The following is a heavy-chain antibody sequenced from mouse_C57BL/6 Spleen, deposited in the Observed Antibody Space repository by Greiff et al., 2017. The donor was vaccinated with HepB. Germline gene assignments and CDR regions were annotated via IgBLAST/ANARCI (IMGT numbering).Heavy chain of an antibody. CDR1: GFSLTSYG. V-gene: IGHV2-5*01. Sequence: QVQLKQSGPGLVQPSQSLSITCTVSGFSLTSYGVHWVRQSPGKGLEWLGVIWRGGSTDYNAACMSRLSITKDNSKSQVFFKMNSLQADDTAIYYCAKSPPLQWYFDVWGTGTTVTVSS. D-gene: IGHD6-1*01. J-gene: IGHJ1*03. CDR2: IWRGGST. CDR3: AKSPPLQWYFDV.